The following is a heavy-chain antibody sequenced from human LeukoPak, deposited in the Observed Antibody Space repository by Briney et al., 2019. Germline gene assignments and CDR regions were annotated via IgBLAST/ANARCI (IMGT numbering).Heavy chain of an antibody. CDR1: GDSITSHY. Sequence: SETLSLTCIVSGDSITSHYWNWIRQPPGKGLEWIGYVHYSGSTTYYPSLKSRVTMSVDTSKNHFSLKIISVTAADTAVYYCAKWANDWQAFDIWGQGTMVTASS. CDR3: AKWANDWQAFDI. CDR2: VHYSGST. J-gene: IGHJ3*02. V-gene: IGHV4-59*11. D-gene: IGHD2-21*01.